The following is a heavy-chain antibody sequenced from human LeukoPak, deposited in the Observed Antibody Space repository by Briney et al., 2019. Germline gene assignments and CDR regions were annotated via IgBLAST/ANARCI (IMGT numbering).Heavy chain of an antibody. CDR3: ARLVGYGGYEGGGAWFDP. CDR1: EYRFTKEW. V-gene: IGHV5-51*01. D-gene: IGHD5-12*01. Sequence: GESLKISCKASEYRFTKEWIAWVRQMPGKGLEWMGIIYPGDSDTRYSPSFQGQVTISADESISTAYLQWSSLKASDTAMYYCARLVGYGGYEGGGAWFDPWGQGTLSPSPQ. J-gene: IGHJ5*02. CDR2: IYPGDSDT.